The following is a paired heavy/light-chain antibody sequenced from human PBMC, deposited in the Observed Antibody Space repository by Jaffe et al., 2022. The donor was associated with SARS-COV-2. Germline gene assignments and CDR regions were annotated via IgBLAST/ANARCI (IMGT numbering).Heavy chain of an antibody. Sequence: QITLKESGPTLVKPTQTLTLTCTFTRGAGVGWIRQPPGKALEWLALIYWDDDRRYSPSLRSRLTITKDTSKNQAVLTMTNMDFVDTATYYCVQPQTPGTLDFWGQGAMVIVSS. J-gene: IGHJ3*01. V-gene: IGHV2-5*02. CDR3: VQPQTPGTLDF. CDR1: TRGAG. CDR2: IYWDDDR.
Light chain of an antibody. CDR3: MQGTHWPYT. Sequence: DVVLTQSPLSLPVTLGQPASISCRSSQSPAYSDGNTYLNWFQQRPGQSPRRLIYKVSNRDSGVPDRFSGSGSGTDFTLKISRVEAEDVGIYYCMQGTHWPYTFGQGTKLEIK. CDR2: KVS. J-gene: IGKJ2*01. CDR1: QSPAYSDGNTY. V-gene: IGKV2-30*01.